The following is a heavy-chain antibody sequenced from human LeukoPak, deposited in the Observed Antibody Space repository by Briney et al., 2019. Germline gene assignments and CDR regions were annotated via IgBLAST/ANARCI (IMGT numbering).Heavy chain of an antibody. CDR1: GYTFTSYY. V-gene: IGHV1-2*02. D-gene: IGHD2-2*01. Sequence: ASVKVSCKAPGYTFTSYYMHWVRQAPGQGLEWMGWINPNSGGTNYAQKFQGRVTMTRDTSISTAYMELSRLRSDDTAVYYCARGGIVVVPAATRYFDYWGQGTLVTVSS. CDR2: INPNSGGT. J-gene: IGHJ4*02. CDR3: ARGGIVVVPAATRYFDY.